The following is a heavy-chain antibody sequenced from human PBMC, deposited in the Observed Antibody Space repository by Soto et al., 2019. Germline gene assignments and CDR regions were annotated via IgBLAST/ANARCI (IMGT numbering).Heavy chain of an antibody. CDR2: IYYSGST. V-gene: IGHV4-59*01. J-gene: IGHJ1*01. Sequence: SETLSLTCTVSGGSISSYYWSWIRQPPGKGLEWIGYIYYSGSTNYNPSLKSRVTISVDTSKNQFSLKLSSVTAADTAVYYCARLGSTGDFQHWGQGTLVTVSS. D-gene: IGHD3-10*01. CDR1: GGSISSYY. CDR3: ARLGSTGDFQH.